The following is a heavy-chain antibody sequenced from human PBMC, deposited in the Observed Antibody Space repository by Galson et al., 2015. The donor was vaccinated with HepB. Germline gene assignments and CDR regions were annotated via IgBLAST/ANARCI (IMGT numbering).Heavy chain of an antibody. Sequence: SLRLSCAASRFTFSSYGMHWVRRAPGKGLEWVAFMSYDGSVQFYPDSVKGRFSISRDNSKNTVFLQMNNLRAEDTAVYYCVRDAPSPMFRGVPDRGEIWFAPWGQGAM. J-gene: IGHJ5*02. CDR3: VRDAPSPMFRGVPDRGEIWFAP. CDR2: MSYDGSVQ. D-gene: IGHD3-10*01. V-gene: IGHV3-30*03. CDR1: RFTFSSYG.